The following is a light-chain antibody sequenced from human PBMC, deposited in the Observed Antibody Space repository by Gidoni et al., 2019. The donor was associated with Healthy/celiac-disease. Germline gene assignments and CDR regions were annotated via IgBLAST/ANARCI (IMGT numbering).Light chain of an antibody. Sequence: EIVMTQSPATLSVSPGERATLSCRASQSVSSNLAWYQQKPGQAPRLLIYGASTRVTGIPARFIGSGSGTEFTLTISSLQSEDFAVYYCQQYNNWPPLTFXXXTKLEIK. CDR3: QQYNNWPPLT. V-gene: IGKV3-15*01. J-gene: IGKJ2*01. CDR1: QSVSSN. CDR2: GAS.